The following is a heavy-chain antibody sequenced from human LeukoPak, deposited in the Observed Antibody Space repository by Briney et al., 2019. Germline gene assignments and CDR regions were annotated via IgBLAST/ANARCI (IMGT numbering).Heavy chain of an antibody. CDR3: ARAITLSRSPAY. CDR2: INIDGSST. V-gene: IGHV3-74*01. J-gene: IGHJ4*02. Sequence: GGSLRLSCAASGXAFSSLYMHWVRQAPGKGLVWVSRINIDGSSTTYADSVKGRFTISRDNTKNTLYLQMISLRAEDTAVYYCARAITLSRSPAYWGQGTLVTVSS. CDR1: GXAFSSLY. D-gene: IGHD1-14*01.